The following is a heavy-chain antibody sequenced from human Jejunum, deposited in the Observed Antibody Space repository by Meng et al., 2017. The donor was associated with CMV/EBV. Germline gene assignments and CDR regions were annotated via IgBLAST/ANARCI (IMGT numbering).Heavy chain of an antibody. V-gene: IGHV4-4*07. CDR1: GGSISDYY. Sequence: QVRRRVAGPVLGKPSEALSLTFTVSGGSISDYYWSWIRQPAGKGLEWIGRIYSNGATNYNPSLKSRVTMSVDTSKNQFSLKLSSVTAADTAVYFCARDMHREVVIQDYWGQGTLVTVSS. J-gene: IGHJ4*02. CDR2: IYSNGAT. CDR3: ARDMHREVVIQDY. D-gene: IGHD3-10*01.